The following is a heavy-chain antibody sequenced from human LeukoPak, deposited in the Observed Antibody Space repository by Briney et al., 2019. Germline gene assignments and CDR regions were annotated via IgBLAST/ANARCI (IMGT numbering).Heavy chain of an antibody. D-gene: IGHD1-26*01. Sequence: PGGSLRLSCAASGFTFSSYAMSWVRQAPGKGLEWVSAISGSGGSTYYADSVKGRFTISRDNSKNTLYLQMNSLRAEDTAVYYCARGAGATGYYYYYMDVWGKGTTVTVSS. CDR2: ISGSGGST. CDR1: GFTFSSYA. V-gene: IGHV3-23*01. J-gene: IGHJ6*03. CDR3: ARGAGATGYYYYYMDV.